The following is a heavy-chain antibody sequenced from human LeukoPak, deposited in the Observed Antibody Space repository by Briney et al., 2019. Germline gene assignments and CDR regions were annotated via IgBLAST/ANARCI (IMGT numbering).Heavy chain of an antibody. CDR1: GFTFSSYP. V-gene: IGHV3-30-3*01. Sequence: GGSLRLSCAASGFTFSSYPMHWVRQAPGKGLEWVAVISYDGSEKHYADPVKGRFTISRDNSKNTLYLQMNSLRAEDTAIYYCARGPAPDYWGQGTLVTVSS. CDR2: ISYDGSEK. J-gene: IGHJ4*02. CDR3: ARGPAPDY.